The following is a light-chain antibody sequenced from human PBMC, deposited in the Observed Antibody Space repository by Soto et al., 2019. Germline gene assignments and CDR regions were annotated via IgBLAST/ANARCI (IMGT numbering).Light chain of an antibody. CDR2: DAS. V-gene: IGKV1-5*01. Sequence: DIQMTQSPSTLSASVGDRVTITCRASQSISSWLAWYQQKPGKAPKLLIYDASSLESGVPSRFSGSGSVTEFTLTISSLQPDDFATYYCQQYNSYSIPFGQGTRLEIK. CDR1: QSISSW. CDR3: QQYNSYSIP. J-gene: IGKJ5*01.